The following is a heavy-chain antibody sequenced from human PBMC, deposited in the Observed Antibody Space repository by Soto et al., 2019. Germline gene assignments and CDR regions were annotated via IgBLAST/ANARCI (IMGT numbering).Heavy chain of an antibody. Sequence: SETLSLTCTVSGGSISSGGYYWSWIRQHPGKGLEWIGYIYYYGSTYYNPSLKSRVTISVDASRNQFSLKLSSVTAADTAVYYCARVGGINAFDIWGQGTMVTVSS. J-gene: IGHJ3*02. D-gene: IGHD3-10*01. CDR2: IYYYGST. CDR1: GGSISSGGYY. CDR3: ARVGGINAFDI. V-gene: IGHV4-31*03.